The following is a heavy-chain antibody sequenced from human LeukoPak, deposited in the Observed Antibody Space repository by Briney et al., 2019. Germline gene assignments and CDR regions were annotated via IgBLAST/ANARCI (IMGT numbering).Heavy chain of an antibody. D-gene: IGHD3-10*01. Sequence: PGGSLRLSCAASGFTFSSYAMSWVRQAPGKGLEWVSAISGSGGSTYYADSVKGRFTISRDNSKNTLYLQMHSLRAEDAAVYYXXXXXXDYYXXXXYPDWGQGPLVTVSS. CDR1: GFTFSSYA. J-gene: IGHJ1*01. CDR3: XXXXXDYYXXXXYPD. CDR2: ISGSGGST. V-gene: IGHV3-23*01.